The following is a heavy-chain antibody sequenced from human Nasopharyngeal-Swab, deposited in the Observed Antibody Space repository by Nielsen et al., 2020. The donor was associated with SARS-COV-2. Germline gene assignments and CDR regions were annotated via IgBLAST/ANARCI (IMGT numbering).Heavy chain of an antibody. Sequence: GGSLRLSCAASGFTFSSYGMHWVRQAPGKGLEWVAVISYDGSNKYYADSVKDRFTISRDNSKNTLYLQTNSLRVEDTAVYYCAKAPYLRGLDVWGRGTTVTVSS. CDR2: ISYDGSNK. V-gene: IGHV3-30*18. CDR1: GFTFSSYG. J-gene: IGHJ6*02. D-gene: IGHD2-21*01. CDR3: AKAPYLRGLDV.